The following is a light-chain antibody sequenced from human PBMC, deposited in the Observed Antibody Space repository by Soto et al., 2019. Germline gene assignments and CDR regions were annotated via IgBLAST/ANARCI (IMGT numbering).Light chain of an antibody. CDR2: RNN. Sequence: QSVLTQPPSASGTPGQRVTISCSGSSSNNGSNYVYWYQQLPGTAPKLLIYRNNQRPSGVPDRFSGSKSGTSASLAISGLRSEDEADYYCAAWDDSLSGIYVFGTGTKVTVL. J-gene: IGLJ1*01. CDR1: SSNNGSNY. V-gene: IGLV1-47*01. CDR3: AAWDDSLSGIYV.